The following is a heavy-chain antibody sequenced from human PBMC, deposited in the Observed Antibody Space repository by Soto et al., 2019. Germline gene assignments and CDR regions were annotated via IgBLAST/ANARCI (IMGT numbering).Heavy chain of an antibody. J-gene: IGHJ6*02. CDR2: IWYDGSNK. D-gene: IGHD4-17*01. CDR3: ARDPFPVTTSLVGGMDV. Sequence: GGSLRLSCAASGFTFSSYGMHWVRQAPGKGLEWVAVIWYDGSNKYYADSVKGRFTISRDNSKNTLYLQMNSLRAEDTAVYYCARDPFPVTTSLVGGMDVWGQGTTVTVSS. V-gene: IGHV3-33*01. CDR1: GFTFSSYG.